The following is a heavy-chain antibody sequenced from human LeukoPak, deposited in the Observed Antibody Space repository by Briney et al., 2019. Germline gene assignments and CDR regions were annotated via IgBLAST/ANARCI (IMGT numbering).Heavy chain of an antibody. V-gene: IGHV3-30-3*01. D-gene: IGHD5-18*01. CDR3: ARDRGYSYGYPFDY. Sequence: GGSLRLSCAASGSTFSSYWMSWVRQAPGKGLEWVAVISYDGSNKYYADSVKGRFTISRDNSKNTLYLQMNSLRAEDTAVYYCARDRGYSYGYPFDYWGQGTLVTVSS. CDR1: GSTFSSYW. J-gene: IGHJ4*02. CDR2: ISYDGSNK.